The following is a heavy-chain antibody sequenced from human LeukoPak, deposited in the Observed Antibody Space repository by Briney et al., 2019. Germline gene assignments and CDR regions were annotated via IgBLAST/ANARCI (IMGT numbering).Heavy chain of an antibody. CDR2: FDPEDGET. D-gene: IGHD6-6*01. J-gene: IGHJ4*02. V-gene: IGHV1-24*01. CDR1: GYTLTELS. Sequence: ASVKVSCKVSGYTLTELSMHWVRQAPGKGLEWMGGFDPEDGETIYAQKFQGRVTMTEDTSSDTAYMELSSLRSEDTAVYYCATTFRYLEYSSADYWGQGTLVTVSP. CDR3: ATTFRYLEYSSADY.